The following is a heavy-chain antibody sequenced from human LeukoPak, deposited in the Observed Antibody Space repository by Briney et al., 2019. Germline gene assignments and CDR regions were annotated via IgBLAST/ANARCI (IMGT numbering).Heavy chain of an antibody. CDR2: LIQDGREK. CDR1: GFTFSRYW. J-gene: IGHJ4*02. V-gene: IGHV3-7*03. D-gene: IGHD5-12*01. Sequence: PGGSLRLSCAASGFTFSRYWMTWVRQAPGKGLEWVATLIQDGREKHYVDSVKGRFTISRDNAKNSVYLEMNSLRAEDTAVHFCASWGSVASQRALDYWGQGTLVTVSS. CDR3: ASWGSVASQRALDY.